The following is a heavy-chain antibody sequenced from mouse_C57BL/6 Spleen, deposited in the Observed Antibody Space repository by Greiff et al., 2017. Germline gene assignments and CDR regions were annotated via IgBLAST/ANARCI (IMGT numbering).Heavy chain of an antibody. Sequence: VQLQQSGPVLVKPGASVKMSCKASGYTFTDYYMNWVKQSHGKSLEWIGVINPYNGGTSYNQKFKGKATLTVDKSSSTAYMELNSLTSEDSAVYYCASRVYYDGCAYWGQGTLVTVSA. CDR2: INPYNGGT. J-gene: IGHJ3*01. V-gene: IGHV1-19*01. D-gene: IGHD2-3*01. CDR3: ASRVYYDGCAY. CDR1: GYTFTDYY.